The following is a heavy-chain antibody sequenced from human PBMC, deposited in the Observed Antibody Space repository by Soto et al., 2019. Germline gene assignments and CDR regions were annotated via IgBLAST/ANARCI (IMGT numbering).Heavy chain of an antibody. Sequence: GGSLRLSCAASGFTVSANYMSWVRQAPGKGLEWVSVIYSGGSTYYADSVKGRFTISRDNSKNTLYLQMNSLRAEDTAVYYCVRVPLDRLTTYFDSWGPGTMVTVSS. V-gene: IGHV3-66*01. CDR1: GFTVSANY. CDR2: IYSGGST. CDR3: VRVPLDRLTTYFDS. D-gene: IGHD3-9*01. J-gene: IGHJ4*02.